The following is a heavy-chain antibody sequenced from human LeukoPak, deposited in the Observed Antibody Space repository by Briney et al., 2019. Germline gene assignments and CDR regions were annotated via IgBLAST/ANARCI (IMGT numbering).Heavy chain of an antibody. Sequence: GGSLRLSCAASGFTFNSYAMTWVRQAPGKGLEWVSTISGSGDSTYYADSVKGRFTISRDNSKNTLYLQMNSLRADDTAVYYCAKGEGLGLFDPWGQGALVTVSS. J-gene: IGHJ5*02. CDR2: ISGSGDST. D-gene: IGHD3-16*01. V-gene: IGHV3-23*01. CDR1: GFTFNSYA. CDR3: AKGEGLGLFDP.